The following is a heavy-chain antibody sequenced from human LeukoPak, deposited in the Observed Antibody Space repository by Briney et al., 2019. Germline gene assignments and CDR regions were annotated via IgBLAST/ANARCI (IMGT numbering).Heavy chain of an antibody. CDR3: AREPHYYGSGSGDC. D-gene: IGHD3-10*01. J-gene: IGHJ4*02. Sequence: ASVKVSCKASGYTFTGYYMHWVRQAPGQGLEWMGWINPNSGGTSYAQRFQGRVTMTRDTSISTAYMELSRLRSDDTAVYYCAREPHYYGSGSGDCWGQGTLVTVSS. CDR1: GYTFTGYY. CDR2: INPNSGGT. V-gene: IGHV1-2*02.